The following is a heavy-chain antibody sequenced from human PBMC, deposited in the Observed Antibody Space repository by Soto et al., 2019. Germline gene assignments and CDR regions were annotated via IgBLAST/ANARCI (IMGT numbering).Heavy chain of an antibody. V-gene: IGHV3-23*01. Sequence: PGGSLRLSCAASGITFNNYAMNWVRQAPGKGPEWVSGIGGSGGRTFYADSVKGRFTISRDNSISTLYLQMDSLRVEDTAVYYCAKGGCSGGACFFFAMDVWGPGTTVTVSS. CDR2: IGGSGGRT. D-gene: IGHD2-21*02. CDR3: AKGGCSGGACFFFAMDV. J-gene: IGHJ6*02. CDR1: GITFNNYA.